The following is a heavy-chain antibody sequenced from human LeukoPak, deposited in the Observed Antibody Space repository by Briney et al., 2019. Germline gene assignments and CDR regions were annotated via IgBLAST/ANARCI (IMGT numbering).Heavy chain of an antibody. D-gene: IGHD3-22*01. Sequence: PGGSLRLSCAASGFTFDDYGMSWVRQAPGKGLEWVSGINWNGGSTGYADSMKGRFTISRDNAKNSLYLQMNSLRAEDTALYYCARDYYDSSGYPNTPCGHWGQGTLVTVSS. V-gene: IGHV3-20*04. CDR2: INWNGGST. CDR3: ARDYYDSSGYPNTPCGH. J-gene: IGHJ4*02. CDR1: GFTFDDYG.